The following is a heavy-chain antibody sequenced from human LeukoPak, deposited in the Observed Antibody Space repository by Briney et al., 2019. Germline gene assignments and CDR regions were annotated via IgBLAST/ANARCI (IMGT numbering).Heavy chain of an antibody. J-gene: IGHJ5*02. Sequence: SETLSLTCTVSGGSISNGDYYWGWIRQPPGKGLEWIGSIYYSGSTYYNPSLKSRVTISVDTSKNQFSLKLSSVTAADTAVYYCARVRVIAAAGTNLNWFDPWGQGTLVTVSS. CDR3: ARVRVIAAAGTNLNWFDP. D-gene: IGHD6-13*01. V-gene: IGHV4-39*07. CDR2: IYYSGST. CDR1: GGSISNGDYY.